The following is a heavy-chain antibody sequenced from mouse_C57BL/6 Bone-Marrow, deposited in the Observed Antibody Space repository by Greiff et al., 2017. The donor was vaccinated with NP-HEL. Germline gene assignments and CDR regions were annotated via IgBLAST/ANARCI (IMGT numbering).Heavy chain of an antibody. D-gene: IGHD2-4*01. CDR3: ARGRYYDYDDYAMDY. CDR2: IYPGSGST. CDR1: GYTFTSYW. J-gene: IGHJ4*01. V-gene: IGHV1-55*01. Sequence: VQLQQSGAELVKPGASVKMSCKASGYTFTSYWITWVKQRPGQGLEWIGDIYPGSGSTNYNEKFKSKATLTVDTSSSTAYMQLSSLTSEDSAVYYCARGRYYDYDDYAMDYGGQGTSVTVSS.